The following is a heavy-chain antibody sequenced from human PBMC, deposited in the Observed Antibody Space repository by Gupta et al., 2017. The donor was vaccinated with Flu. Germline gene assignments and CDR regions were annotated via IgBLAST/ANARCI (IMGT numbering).Heavy chain of an antibody. Sequence: ESGGGLVKPGGSLRLSCAASGFTFGDYYMSWIRQAPGKGLEWVSHISGTGRTMYYVDSVKGRFTISRDNAKNSLYLQMTSLSLEDTAFYYCARMAAATPALDYWGQGSLVTVSS. CDR1: GFTFGDYY. J-gene: IGHJ4*02. CDR3: ARMAAATPALDY. D-gene: IGHD2-15*01. CDR2: ISGTGRTM. V-gene: IGHV3-11*01.